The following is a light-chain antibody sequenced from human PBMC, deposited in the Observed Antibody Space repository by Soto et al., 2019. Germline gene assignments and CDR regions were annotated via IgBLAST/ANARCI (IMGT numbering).Light chain of an antibody. CDR1: NIGSKS. J-gene: IGLJ2*01. Sequence: SYELTQPPSVSVAPGKTARITCGGNNIGSKSVHWYQQKPGRAPVLVIYYDSDRPSGIPERFSGSNSGNTATLTISRVEAGDEADYYCQVWDSSTYVVFGGGTKLTVL. CDR3: QVWDSSTYVV. V-gene: IGLV3-21*04. CDR2: YDS.